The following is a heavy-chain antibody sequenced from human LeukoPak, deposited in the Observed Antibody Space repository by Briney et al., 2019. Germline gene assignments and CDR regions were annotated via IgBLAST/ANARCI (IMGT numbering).Heavy chain of an antibody. V-gene: IGHV4-59*01. CDR3: ARVEVYCSSTSCSDHDAFDI. CDR2: IYYSGST. J-gene: IGHJ3*02. Sequence: SETLSLTCTVSGGSISSYYWSWIRQPPGKGLEWIGYIYYSGSTNYNPSPKSRVTISVDTSKNQFSLKLSSVTAADTAVYYCARVEVYCSSTSCSDHDAFDIWGQGTMVTVSS. CDR1: GGSISSYY. D-gene: IGHD2-2*01.